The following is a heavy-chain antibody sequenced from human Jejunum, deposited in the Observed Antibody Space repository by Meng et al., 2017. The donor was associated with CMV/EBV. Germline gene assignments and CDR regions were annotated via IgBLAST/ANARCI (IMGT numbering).Heavy chain of an antibody. CDR3: ATEEAARQYAFDI. CDR2: IYYSGST. J-gene: IGHJ3*02. D-gene: IGHD6-6*01. Sequence: SGGSVSSGRYYWSWIPQPPGKGLEWIGYIYYSGSTNYIPSLKSRVTISVDTSKNQFSLKLSSVTAADTAVYYCATEEAARQYAFDIWGQGTMVTVSS. V-gene: IGHV4-61*01. CDR1: GGSVSSGRYY.